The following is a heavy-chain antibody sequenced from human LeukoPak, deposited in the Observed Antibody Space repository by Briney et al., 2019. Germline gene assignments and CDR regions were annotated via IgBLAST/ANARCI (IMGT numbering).Heavy chain of an antibody. J-gene: IGHJ4*02. CDR2: INPNSGGT. CDR3: ARPYDSSGYYY. D-gene: IGHD3-22*01. V-gene: IGHV1-2*02. CDR1: GYTFTGYY. Sequence: VKFSCKASGYTFTGYYMRCLRQAPRQKLEGMVWINPNSGGTNYAPNLQGRVTMTRDTSISTAYMELSRLRSDDTAVYYCARPYDSSGYYYWGQGTLVTVSS.